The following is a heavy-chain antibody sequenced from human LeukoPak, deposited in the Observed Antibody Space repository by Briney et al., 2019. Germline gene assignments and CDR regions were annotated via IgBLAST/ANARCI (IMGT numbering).Heavy chain of an antibody. Sequence: GSLRLSCAASGFTFSSYWMSWVRQAPGKGLEWIGEINHSGSTNYNPSLKSRVTISVDTSKNQFSLKLSSVTAADTAVYYCARRAGIFGAGRIYYYYYMDVWGKGTTVTVSS. J-gene: IGHJ6*03. D-gene: IGHD3-3*01. CDR2: INHSGST. V-gene: IGHV4-34*01. CDR3: ARRAGIFGAGRIYYYYYMDV. CDR1: GFTFSSYW.